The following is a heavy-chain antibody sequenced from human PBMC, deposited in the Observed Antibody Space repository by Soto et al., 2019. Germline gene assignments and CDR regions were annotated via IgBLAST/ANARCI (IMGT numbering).Heavy chain of an antibody. CDR3: ARQGYCSTTACYTVDY. Sequence: PGESLKFSCKGSGYSFTSYWIGWVRQMPGKGLEWMGIIYPGDSHTRYSPSFQGQVTISADKSISTAYLQWSGLKASDTAMYYCARQGYCSTTACYTVDYWGQGTLVTVSS. J-gene: IGHJ4*02. CDR1: GYSFTSYW. CDR2: IYPGDSHT. V-gene: IGHV5-51*01. D-gene: IGHD2-2*02.